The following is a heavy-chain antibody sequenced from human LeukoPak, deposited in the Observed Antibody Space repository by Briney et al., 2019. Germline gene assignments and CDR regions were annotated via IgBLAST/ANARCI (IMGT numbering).Heavy chain of an antibody. J-gene: IGHJ4*02. V-gene: IGHV1-8*01. CDR2: MNPHSGNS. CDR1: GYTFTSYD. Sequence: ASVKVSCKASGYTFTSYDINWVRQAPGQGLEWMGWMNPHSGNSGYAPKLQGRVTLTRNTSTSTAYMELRSLRSEDTAMYYCARGDYWGQGTLVTVSS. CDR3: ARGDY.